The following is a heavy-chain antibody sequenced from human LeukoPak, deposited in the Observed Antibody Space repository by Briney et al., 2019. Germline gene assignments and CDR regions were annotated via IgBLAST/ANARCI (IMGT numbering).Heavy chain of an antibody. CDR3: AREGGPYRPLDY. J-gene: IGHJ4*02. V-gene: IGHV1-2*02. CDR1: GYTFTAYY. CDR2: INPNSGGT. Sequence: ASVKVSCKASGYTFTAYYIHWVRQAPGQGLEWMGWINPNSGGTNYAQKFQGRVTMTRDTSISTAYMELTNLISDDTAVYYCAREGGPYRPLDYSGQGTLVTVAS.